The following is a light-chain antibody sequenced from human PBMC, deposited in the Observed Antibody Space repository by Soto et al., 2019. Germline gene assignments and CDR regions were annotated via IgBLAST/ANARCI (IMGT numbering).Light chain of an antibody. CDR3: QQYGSSPPYT. CDR2: GAS. CDR1: QSVSSSY. V-gene: IGKV3-20*01. Sequence: EIVLTQSPGTLSLSPGERATLSCRASQSVSSSYLAWYQQKPGQAPRLLIYGASSRATGIPDRFNGSGSGTHFTLTISRLELEDFAVYYCQQYGSSPPYTFGQGTKLEIK. J-gene: IGKJ2*01.